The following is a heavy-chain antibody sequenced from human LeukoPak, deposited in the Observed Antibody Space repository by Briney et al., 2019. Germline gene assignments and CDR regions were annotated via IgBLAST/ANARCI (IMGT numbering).Heavy chain of an antibody. J-gene: IGHJ4*02. V-gene: IGHV3-66*01. CDR2: IYSGGST. D-gene: IGHD2-15*01. Sequence: GGSLRLSCAASGFTVSSNYMSWVRQAPGKGLEWVSVIYSGGSTYYADSVKGRFTISRDNSKNTLYLQMSSLRAEDTAVYYCVKGPYCSGGSCYGFDYWGQGTLVTVSS. CDR3: VKGPYCSGGSCYGFDY. CDR1: GFTVSSNY.